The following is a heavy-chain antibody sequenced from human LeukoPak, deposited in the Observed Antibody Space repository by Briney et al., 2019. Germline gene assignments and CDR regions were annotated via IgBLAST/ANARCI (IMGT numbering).Heavy chain of an antibody. V-gene: IGHV7-4-1*02. CDR1: GYTRTDLS. CDR3: ARDNYGAEEGIGSSLVWLDP. Sequence: ASVKVSCKLSGYTRTDLSIHWVRQAPGKGLEWMGWIDTSTGKPTYAQGFTEQFVFSLDASVSTAYLQISSLKAEDTAVYYCARDNYGAEEGIGSSLVWLDPWGQGTRVTVSS. CDR2: IDTSTGKP. D-gene: IGHD4-11*01. J-gene: IGHJ5*02.